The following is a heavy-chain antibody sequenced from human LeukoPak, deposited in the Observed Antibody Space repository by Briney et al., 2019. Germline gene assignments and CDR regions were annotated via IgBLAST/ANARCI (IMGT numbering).Heavy chain of an antibody. CDR1: GHTFTGYY. CDR3: ATDSRRTYYDGRRDAFDI. J-gene: IGHJ3*02. D-gene: IGHD3-22*01. Sequence: ASVKVSCKASGHTFTGYYMHWVRQAPGQGLEWLGWINPNSGVTNYAQKFQGRITMTRDTSITTVYMELSSLTSDDTAVYYCATDSRRTYYDGRRDAFDIWGQGTMVTVSS. CDR2: INPNSGVT. V-gene: IGHV1-2*02.